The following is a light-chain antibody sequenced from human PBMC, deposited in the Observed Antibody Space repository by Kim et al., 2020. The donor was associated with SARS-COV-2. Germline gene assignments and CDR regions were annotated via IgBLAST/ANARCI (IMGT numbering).Light chain of an antibody. V-gene: IGLV3-19*01. CDR2: GLS. CDR3: YSRDSSGDHVV. Sequence: SSELTQDPVVSVALGQTVRNTCQGDSLRGNFASWYQQMPGQAPVLGMYGLSDRPSGIPARFSGSSSGNTAALTITGAQAEDESDYYCYSRDSSGDHVVFGGGTQLTVL. CDR1: SLRGNF. J-gene: IGLJ2*01.